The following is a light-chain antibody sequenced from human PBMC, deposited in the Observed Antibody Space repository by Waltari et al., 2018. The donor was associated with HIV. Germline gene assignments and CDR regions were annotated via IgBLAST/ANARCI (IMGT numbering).Light chain of an antibody. Sequence: NFILTKPHSVSESPGKTVTITCTSSRGNIASSNVQCYQQHPGSSPTTVIYANNQRPSGVPDRFSGSIDSSSNSASLTISGLRTEDEADYYCQSHDNKIFYVFGGGTYVTVL. J-gene: IGLJ1*01. V-gene: IGLV6-57*01. CDR1: RGNIASSN. CDR2: ANN. CDR3: QSHDNKIFYV.